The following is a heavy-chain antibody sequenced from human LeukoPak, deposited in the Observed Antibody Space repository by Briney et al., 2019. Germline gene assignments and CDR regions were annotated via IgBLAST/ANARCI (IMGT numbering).Heavy chain of an antibody. CDR1: GYTFDDYA. CDR3: AKGHTYGLGESYLDF. CDR2: ISWNSGSI. J-gene: IGHJ4*02. V-gene: IGHV3-9*01. D-gene: IGHD5-18*01. Sequence: GGSLRLSCEASGYTFDDYAMHWVRQAPGKGLEWVSAISWNSGSIGYADSVKGRFTISRDNGKNTLYLQMNSLRTEDTALYYCAKGHTYGLGESYLDFWGQGTLVSVSS.